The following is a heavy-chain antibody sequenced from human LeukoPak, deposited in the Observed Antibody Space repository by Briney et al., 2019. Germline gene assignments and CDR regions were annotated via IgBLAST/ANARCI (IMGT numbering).Heavy chain of an antibody. CDR2: INPSGGST. CDR1: GHTFTSYY. CDR3: ARADGSGSPHYYYYMDV. Sequence: ASVKASCKAAGHTFTSYYMHWVRQAPGQERKWMGIINPSGGSTSYAQKFKVRVTMTRDTSTSTVYMELSSLRSEDTAVYYCARADGSGSPHYYYYMDVWGKGTTVPVS. V-gene: IGHV1-46*01. D-gene: IGHD3-10*01. J-gene: IGHJ6*03.